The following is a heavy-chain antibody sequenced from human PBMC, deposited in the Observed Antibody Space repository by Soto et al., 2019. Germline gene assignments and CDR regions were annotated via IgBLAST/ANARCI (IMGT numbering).Heavy chain of an antibody. CDR3: ARQEVVVVAVYYYYGMDV. D-gene: IGHD2-15*01. CDR1: GFTFSSYA. Sequence: LSLSCAASGFTFSSYAMSWVRQAPGKGLEWVSAISGSGGSTYYADSVKGRFTISRDNSKNTLFLQMNSLRAEDTAVYYCARQEVVVVAVYYYYGMDVWGQGTTVTVSS. V-gene: IGHV3-23*01. CDR2: ISGSGGST. J-gene: IGHJ6*02.